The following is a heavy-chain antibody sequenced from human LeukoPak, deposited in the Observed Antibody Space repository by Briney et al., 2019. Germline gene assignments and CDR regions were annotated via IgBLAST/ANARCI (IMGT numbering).Heavy chain of an antibody. CDR3: ARRGFNTYYYDNSGFYRYY. Sequence: GASMKISSKGSGYSFTSYWIGGGLQMPGEGLEWVGMIYPCDCATRYSPSFPGQIAISADKYIRTAFLQWRSREAWDPAMYYCARRGFNTYYYDNSGFYRYYCGAGTLVSVSS. CDR2: IYPCDCAT. V-gene: IGHV5-51*01. D-gene: IGHD3-22*01. J-gene: IGHJ4*02. CDR1: GYSFTSYW.